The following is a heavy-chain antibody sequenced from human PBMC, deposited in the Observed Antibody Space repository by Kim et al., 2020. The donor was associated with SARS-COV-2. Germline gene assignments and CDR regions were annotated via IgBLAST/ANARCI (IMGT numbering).Heavy chain of an antibody. J-gene: IGHJ6*03. Sequence: GGSLRLSCAASGFSFTTYWMSWVRQAPGKGLEWVANINRDGSEKYYVDSVKGRFTISRDNAKNSLYLQMNSLRAEDTAVYYCARVGRYSSNWRYYYYMDVWGKGTTVTVSS. CDR3: ARVGRYSSNWRYYYYMDV. CDR2: INRDGSEK. V-gene: IGHV3-7*01. D-gene: IGHD6-13*01. CDR1: GFSFTTYW.